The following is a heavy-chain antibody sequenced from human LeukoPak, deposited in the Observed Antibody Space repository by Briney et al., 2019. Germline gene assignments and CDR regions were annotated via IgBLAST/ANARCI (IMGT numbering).Heavy chain of an antibody. D-gene: IGHD6-19*01. V-gene: IGHV3-21*01. J-gene: IGHJ4*02. CDR1: GFTFSSYN. CDR3: ARVQSIAVAGTGFDY. CDR2: ISTSGSYI. Sequence: GGSLRLSCAASGFTFSSYNMNWVRQAPGKGLEWVSSISTSGSYIYYADSVKGRFTISRDNAKNSLYLQMNSLRAEDTAVYYCARVQSIAVAGTGFDYWGQGTLVTVSS.